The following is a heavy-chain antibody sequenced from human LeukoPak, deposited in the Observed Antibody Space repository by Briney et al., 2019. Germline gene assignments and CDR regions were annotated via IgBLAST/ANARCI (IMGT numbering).Heavy chain of an antibody. J-gene: IGHJ1*01. CDR3: ARDPYSGSSEYFQY. CDR1: GYTFTTYG. D-gene: IGHD1-26*01. CDR2: ISAHSGDT. Sequence: GASVKVSCKASGYTFTTYGVSWVRQAPGQGLEWMGWISAHSGDTNFAQKFQGRVTMTRDTSTSTAYMELRSLRSDDTAVYYCARDPYSGSSEYFQYWGQGTLVTVSS. V-gene: IGHV1-18*01.